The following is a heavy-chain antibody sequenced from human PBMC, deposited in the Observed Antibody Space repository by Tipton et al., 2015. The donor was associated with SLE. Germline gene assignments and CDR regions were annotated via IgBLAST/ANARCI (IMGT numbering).Heavy chain of an antibody. Sequence: TLSLTCSVSGGSISSYYWSWIRQPPGKGLEWIGYIYYSGSTSYNPSLKSRVTISIDTSKNQFSLSLNSVTPADTAVYYCARGDPGGLDYWGQGTLVTVSS. CDR3: ARGDPGGLDY. V-gene: IGHV4-59*07. J-gene: IGHJ4*02. CDR1: GGSISSYY. CDR2: IYYSGST. D-gene: IGHD2-21*02.